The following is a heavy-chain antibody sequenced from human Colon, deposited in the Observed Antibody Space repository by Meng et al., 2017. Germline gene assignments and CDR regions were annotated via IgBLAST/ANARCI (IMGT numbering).Heavy chain of an antibody. J-gene: IGHJ4*02. CDR1: GGSISTGGYY. CDR3: ARVRRSGDDFDY. Sequence: QGQLPESGPGLVKPSQTLSLTCTVSGGSISTGGYYWSWIRQLPGKGLEWIGYIYYSGSTYYNPSLRSLVSISVDTSKNQFSLRLTSVTAADTAVYYCARVRRSGDDFDYWGQGTLVTVSS. V-gene: IGHV4-31*01. D-gene: IGHD1-26*01. CDR2: IYYSGST.